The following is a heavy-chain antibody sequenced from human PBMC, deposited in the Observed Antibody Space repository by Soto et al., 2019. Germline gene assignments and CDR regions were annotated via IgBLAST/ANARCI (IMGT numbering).Heavy chain of an antibody. CDR3: VRDGGMATVPTLDFDY. CDR1: GYTFTGYY. J-gene: IGHJ4*02. V-gene: IGHV1-2*04. Sequence: QVQLVQSGAEVKKPGASVKVSCKASGYTFTGYYIHWVRQAPGQGLEWMGWINPNSGGTNYAQKCQGWVTMTRDTCISTAYMELSRLRSDDTAVYYCVRDGGMATVPTLDFDYWGQGTLVTVSS. D-gene: IGHD4-4*01. CDR2: INPNSGGT.